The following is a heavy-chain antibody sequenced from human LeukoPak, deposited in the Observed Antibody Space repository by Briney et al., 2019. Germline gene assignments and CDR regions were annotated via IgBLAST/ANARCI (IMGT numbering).Heavy chain of an antibody. CDR3: ARDGSSGWYRGGYYFDY. D-gene: IGHD6-19*01. J-gene: IGHJ4*02. CDR1: GFTFSRHG. V-gene: IGHV3-30*03. Sequence: GGSLRLSCAASGFTFSRHGMHWVRQAPGKGLEWVAAISYDGGNKFYADSVKGRFTISRDNAKNSLYLQMNSLRAEDTAVYYCARDGSSGWYRGGYYFDYRGQGTLVTVSS. CDR2: ISYDGGNK.